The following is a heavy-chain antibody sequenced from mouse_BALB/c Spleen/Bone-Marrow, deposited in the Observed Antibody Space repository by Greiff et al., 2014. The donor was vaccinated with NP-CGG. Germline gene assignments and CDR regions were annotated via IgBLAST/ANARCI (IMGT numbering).Heavy chain of an antibody. CDR1: GFSLTSYG. CDR3: ARHSGGNYGYAMDY. Sequence: VKLVESGPGLVAPSRSLSITCTISGFSLTSYGVHWVRQPPGKGLEWLVVIWSDGSTTYNSALKSRLSISKDNSKSQVFLKMNSLQTDDTAMYYCARHSGGNYGYAMDYWGQGTSVTVSS. CDR2: IWSDGST. J-gene: IGHJ4*01. D-gene: IGHD2-1*01. V-gene: IGHV2-6-1*01.